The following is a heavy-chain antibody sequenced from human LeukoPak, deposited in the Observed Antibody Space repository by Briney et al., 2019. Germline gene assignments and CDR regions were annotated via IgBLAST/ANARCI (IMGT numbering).Heavy chain of an antibody. D-gene: IGHD3-3*01. J-gene: IGHJ4*02. CDR1: GYTLTELS. CDR3: ATAANTYYDFWSGYIG. CDR2: FDPEDGET. Sequence: GASVKVSCKVSGYTLTELSVHWVRQAPGKGLEWMGGFDPEDGETIYAQKFQGRVTMTEDTSTDTAYMELSSLRSEDTAVYYCATAANTYYDFWSGYIGWGQGTLVTVSS. V-gene: IGHV1-24*01.